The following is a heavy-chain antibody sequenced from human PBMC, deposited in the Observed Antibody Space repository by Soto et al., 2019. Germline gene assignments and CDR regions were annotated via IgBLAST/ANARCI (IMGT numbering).Heavy chain of an antibody. CDR2: ISYDGSNK. CDR3: ARDRPGYSGYDSDLNFDY. V-gene: IGHV3-30-3*01. Sequence: QVQLVESGGGVVQPGRSLRLSCAASGFTFSSYAMHWVRQAPGKGLEWVAVISYDGSNKYYADSVKGRFTISRDNSKNTRXLQMNSLRAEDTAVYYCARDRPGYSGYDSDLNFDYWGQGTLVTVSS. D-gene: IGHD5-12*01. J-gene: IGHJ4*02. CDR1: GFTFSSYA.